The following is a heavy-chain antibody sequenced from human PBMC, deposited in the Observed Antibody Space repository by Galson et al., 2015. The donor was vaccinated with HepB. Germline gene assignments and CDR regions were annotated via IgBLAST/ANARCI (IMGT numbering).Heavy chain of an antibody. CDR2: TYYRSNWYT. Sequence: CAISGDSVSSNSAAWNWIRQSPSRGLQWLGRTYYRSNWYTDYAESVNGRITINADTSKNQFSLPLNSVTPEDTAVYYCARVTEKESLDSSGHNARYYAMDVWGQGTTVTVSS. CDR1: GDSVSSNSAA. J-gene: IGHJ6*02. V-gene: IGHV6-1*01. D-gene: IGHD3-22*01. CDR3: ARVTEKESLDSSGHNARYYAMDV.